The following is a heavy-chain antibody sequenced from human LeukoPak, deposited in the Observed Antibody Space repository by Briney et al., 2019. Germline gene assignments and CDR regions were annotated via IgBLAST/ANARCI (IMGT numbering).Heavy chain of an antibody. CDR1: GFTFSSYW. J-gene: IGHJ3*02. D-gene: IGHD2-15*01. CDR3: AREGYDEALDI. CDR2: FGSTGNT. Sequence: PGGSLRLSCAASGFTFSSYWMYWVRQATGKGLEWVSAFGSTGNTYYSGAVKGRFTISRENAKNSFYLQMNSLRAGDTAVYYCAREGYDEALDIWGHGTMVTVSS. V-gene: IGHV3-13*01.